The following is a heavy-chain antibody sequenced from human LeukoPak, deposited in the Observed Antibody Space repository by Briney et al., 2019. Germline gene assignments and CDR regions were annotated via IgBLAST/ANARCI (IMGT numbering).Heavy chain of an antibody. V-gene: IGHV4-31*03. Sequence: SQTLSLTCTVSGGSISSGGYYWCWIRQHPGKGLEWIGYIYYSGSTYYNPSLKSRVTISVDTSKNQFSLKLSSVTAADTAVYYCARDRGYSGYYDYWGQGILVTVSS. J-gene: IGHJ4*02. CDR1: GGSISSGGYY. D-gene: IGHD5-12*01. CDR3: ARDRGYSGYYDY. CDR2: IYYSGST.